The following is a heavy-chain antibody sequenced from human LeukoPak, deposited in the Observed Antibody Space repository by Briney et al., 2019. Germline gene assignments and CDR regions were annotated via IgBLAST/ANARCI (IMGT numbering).Heavy chain of an antibody. J-gene: IGHJ4*02. CDR1: GGSISSYS. V-gene: IGHV4-59*08. CDR2: IFSSGTT. Sequence: SGTLSLTCSVSGGSISSYSWSWVRQSPGKGLEWIWYIFSSGTTNYNPSLKSRVTISVDTSKNQFSLKLSSVTAADTAIYYCVRHYCSSTRCYSFSDGGQGTLVTVSS. D-gene: IGHD2-2*01. CDR3: VRHYCSSTRCYSFSD.